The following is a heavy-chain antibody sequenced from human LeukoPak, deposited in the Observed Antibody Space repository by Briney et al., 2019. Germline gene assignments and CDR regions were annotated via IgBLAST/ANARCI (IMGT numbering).Heavy chain of an antibody. CDR1: GYTFTGYY. V-gene: IGHV1-2*02. J-gene: IGHJ5*02. CDR2: INPNSGGT. Sequence: ASVKVSRKASGYTFTGYYMHWLRQAPGQGLEWMGWINPNSGGTNYAQKFQGRVTMTRDTSISTAYMELSRLRSDDTAVYYCARDLYCSSTSCYKDWFDPWGQGTLVTVSS. D-gene: IGHD2-2*02. CDR3: ARDLYCSSTSCYKDWFDP.